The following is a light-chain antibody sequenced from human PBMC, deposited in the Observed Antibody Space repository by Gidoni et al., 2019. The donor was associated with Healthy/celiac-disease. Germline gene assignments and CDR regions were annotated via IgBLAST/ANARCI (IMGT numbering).Light chain of an antibody. CDR1: QSVSSY. V-gene: IGKV3-11*01. CDR2: DAS. CDR3: QQRSNWPSVT. Sequence: EIVSTQSPATLSLSPGERATLSCRASQSVSSYLAWYQQKPGQAPRLLIYDASNRATGIPARFSGSGSGTDFTLTISSLEPEDFAVYYCQQRSNWPSVTFGGGTKVEIK. J-gene: IGKJ4*01.